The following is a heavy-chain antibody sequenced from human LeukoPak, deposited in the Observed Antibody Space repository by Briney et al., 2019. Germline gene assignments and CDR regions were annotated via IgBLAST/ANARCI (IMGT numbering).Heavy chain of an antibody. CDR3: ARGEMVYAIQAYNWFDP. Sequence: SETLSLTCAVYGGSFSGYYWSWIRQPPGKGLEWTGEINHSGSTNYNPSLKSRVTISVDTSKNQFSLKLSSVTAADTAVYYCARGEMVYAIQAYNWFDPWGQGTLVTVSS. CDR2: INHSGST. V-gene: IGHV4-34*01. J-gene: IGHJ5*02. D-gene: IGHD2-8*01. CDR1: GGSFSGYY.